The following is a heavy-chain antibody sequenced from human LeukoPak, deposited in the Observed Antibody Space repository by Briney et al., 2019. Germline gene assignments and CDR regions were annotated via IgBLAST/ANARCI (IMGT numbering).Heavy chain of an antibody. CDR1: GYTFTGYY. Sequence: ASVKVSCKASGYTFTGYYMHWVRQAPGQGLEWMGWINPNSGGTNYAQKFQGWVTMTRDTSISTAYMELSRLRSDDTAVYYCARGTSWDYYYYYGMDVWGQGTTVTVSS. V-gene: IGHV1-2*04. CDR3: ARGTSWDYYYYYGMDV. D-gene: IGHD2-2*01. CDR2: INPNSGGT. J-gene: IGHJ6*02.